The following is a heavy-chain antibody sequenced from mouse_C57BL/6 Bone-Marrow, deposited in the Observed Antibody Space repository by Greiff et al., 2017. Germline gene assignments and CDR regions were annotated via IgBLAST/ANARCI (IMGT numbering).Heavy chain of an antibody. J-gene: IGHJ4*01. CDR3: TVIYYG. CDR1: GFNIKDDY. D-gene: IGHD2-1*01. Sequence: VHVKQSGAELVRPGASVKLSCTASGFNIKDDYMHWVKQRPEQGLEWIGWLDPENGDTEYASKFQGKATITADTSSNTAYLQLSSLTSEDTAVYYCTVIYYGWGQGTSVTVSS. CDR2: LDPENGDT. V-gene: IGHV14-4*01.